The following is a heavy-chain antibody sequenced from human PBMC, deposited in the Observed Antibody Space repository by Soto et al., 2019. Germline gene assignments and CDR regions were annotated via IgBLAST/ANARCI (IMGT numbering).Heavy chain of an antibody. J-gene: IGHJ4*02. V-gene: IGHV1-69*02. Sequence: QVQLVQSGAEVKKPGSSVKVSCKASGGTFSSYTISWVRQAPGQGLEWMGRIIPILGIANYAQKFQGRVTITADKSTSKAYMELSSLRSEDTAVYYCARVNHCSGGSCYSEYYFDYWGQGTLVTVSS. CDR3: ARVNHCSGGSCYSEYYFDY. CDR1: GGTFSSYT. CDR2: IIPILGIA. D-gene: IGHD2-15*01.